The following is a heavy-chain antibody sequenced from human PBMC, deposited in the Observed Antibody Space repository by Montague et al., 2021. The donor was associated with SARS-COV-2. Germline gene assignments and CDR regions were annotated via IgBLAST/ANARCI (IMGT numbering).Heavy chain of an antibody. CDR3: ARERNGTVVTALFFDY. CDR2: IYYSGST. Sequence: SETLSLTCTVSGGSISSYYWSWIRQPPGKGLEWIGYIYYSGSTNYNPSLKSRVTISVDTSKNQFSLKLSSVTAADTAVYYCARERNGTVVTALFFDYWGQGTLVTVSS. J-gene: IGHJ4*02. CDR1: GGSISSYY. D-gene: IGHD4-23*01. V-gene: IGHV4-59*12.